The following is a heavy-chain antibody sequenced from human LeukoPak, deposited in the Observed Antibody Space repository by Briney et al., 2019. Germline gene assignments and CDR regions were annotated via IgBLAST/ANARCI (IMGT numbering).Heavy chain of an antibody. CDR1: GGSISSHY. Sequence: SETLSLTCTVSGGSISSHYWSWIRQPPGEGLEWIGYIYYNGSTNYNPSLKSRVTISVDTSKNQFSLKLSSVTAADTAVYYCATGSFVDTAMFYWGQGSLVTVSS. D-gene: IGHD5-18*01. J-gene: IGHJ4*02. V-gene: IGHV4-59*08. CDR3: ATGSFVDTAMFY. CDR2: IYYNGST.